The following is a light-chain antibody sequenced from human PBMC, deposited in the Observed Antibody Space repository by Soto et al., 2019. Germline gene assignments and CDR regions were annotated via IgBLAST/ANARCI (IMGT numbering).Light chain of an antibody. J-gene: IGKJ1*01. Sequence: EIFLTQSPVTLSLSPLEIATFSCRGSQSVSSSYLAWYQQKPGQAPRLLIYGASSRATGIPDRFSGSGSGTDFTLTISRLEPEDFAVYYCQQYGSSPPTFGQGTKVDIK. V-gene: IGKV3-20*01. CDR2: GAS. CDR3: QQYGSSPPT. CDR1: QSVSSSY.